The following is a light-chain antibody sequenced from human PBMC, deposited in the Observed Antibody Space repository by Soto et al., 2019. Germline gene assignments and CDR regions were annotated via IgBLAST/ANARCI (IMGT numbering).Light chain of an antibody. CDR2: SVS. J-gene: IGKJ1*01. CDR1: QSVRSN. CDR3: QQYNVWQYT. Sequence: VLTQSPGTLSVAPGERVTLSCRASQSVRSNLAWYQQRPGQAPRLLIYSVSYRDTDIPARFSGSGSGTDFTLTINSLQTVDFAVYYCQQYNVWQYTFGQGTKVDIK. V-gene: IGKV3-15*01.